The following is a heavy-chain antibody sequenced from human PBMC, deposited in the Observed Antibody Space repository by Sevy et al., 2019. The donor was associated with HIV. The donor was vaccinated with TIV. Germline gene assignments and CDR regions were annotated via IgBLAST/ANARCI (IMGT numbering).Heavy chain of an antibody. CDR1: GFTFSSFE. CDR2: ISSSGSTI. Sequence: GGFLRLYCAASGFTFSSFEMTWVRQAPGKGLEWVSYISSSGSTIYYTNSVKGRFTISRDNAKNSLYLQMNSLRAEDTAVYYCAKRGGHYDLGMDVWGQGITVTVSS. D-gene: IGHD3-3*01. J-gene: IGHJ6*02. V-gene: IGHV3-48*03. CDR3: AKRGGHYDLGMDV.